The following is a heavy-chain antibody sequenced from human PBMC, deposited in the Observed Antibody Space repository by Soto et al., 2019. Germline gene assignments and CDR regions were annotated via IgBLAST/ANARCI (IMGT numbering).Heavy chain of an antibody. D-gene: IGHD2-21*01. CDR2: NIPIFGTA. Sequence: GAPVEVSFESSGGRVSDYVLGVVGQAPGQGLEWMGGNIPIFGTANYAQKFQGRVTIIADESTGTTYMELTSLRSEDTAVYYCARAPILVGETTYENYFDYWGQGTLVTVSS. CDR1: GGRVSDYV. CDR3: ARAPILVGETTYENYFDY. J-gene: IGHJ4*02. V-gene: IGHV1-69*13.